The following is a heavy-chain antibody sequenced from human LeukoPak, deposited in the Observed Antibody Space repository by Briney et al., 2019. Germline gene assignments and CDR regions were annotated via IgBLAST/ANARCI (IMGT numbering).Heavy chain of an antibody. J-gene: IGHJ6*02. CDR3: ARLLAYCGGDCESYGMDV. Sequence: SQTLSLTCTVSGGSISSGDYYWSWIRQPPGKGLEWIGYIYYSGSTYYNPSLKSRVTISVDTSKNQFSLKLSSVTAADTAVYYCARLLAYCGGDCESYGMDVWGQGTTVTVSS. V-gene: IGHV4-30-4*01. CDR2: IYYSGST. D-gene: IGHD2-21*02. CDR1: GGSISSGDYY.